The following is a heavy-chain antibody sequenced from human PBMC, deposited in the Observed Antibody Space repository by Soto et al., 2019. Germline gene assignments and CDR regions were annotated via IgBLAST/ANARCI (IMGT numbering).Heavy chain of an antibody. V-gene: IGHV3-30*18. CDR3: PKGGGSSCYDGGDY. J-gene: IGHJ4*02. Sequence: QVQLVESGGGVVQPGRSLRLSCAASGFTFSSYGMHWVRQAPGKGLEWVAVISYDGSNKYYADSVKGRFTISRDNSNNALYLEMNSRRAETTDVYYRPKGGGSSCYDGGDYWGQGTLVTVSS. CDR1: GFTFSSYG. D-gene: IGHD6-13*01. CDR2: ISYDGSNK.